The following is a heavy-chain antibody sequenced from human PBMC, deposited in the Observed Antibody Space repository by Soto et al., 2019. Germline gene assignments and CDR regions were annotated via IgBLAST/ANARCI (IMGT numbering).Heavy chain of an antibody. Sequence: EVQLVQSGAEVKKPGESLRISCKGSGYSFTSYWISWVRQMPGKGLEWMGRIDPSDSYTNYSPSFQGHVTISADKSISTAYLQWSSLKASDTAMYYCASSPRGYCSSTSCRELGNYYGMDVWGQGTTVTVSS. J-gene: IGHJ6*02. D-gene: IGHD2-2*01. V-gene: IGHV5-10-1*01. CDR2: IDPSDSYT. CDR3: ASSPRGYCSSTSCRELGNYYGMDV. CDR1: GYSFTSYW.